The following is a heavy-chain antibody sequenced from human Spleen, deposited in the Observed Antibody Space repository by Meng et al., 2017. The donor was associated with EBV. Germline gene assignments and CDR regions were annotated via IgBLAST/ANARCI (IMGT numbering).Heavy chain of an antibody. J-gene: IGHJ4*02. D-gene: IGHD3-10*01. V-gene: IGHV1-69*01. Sequence: QVQLVQSGSELKKPGASVKVSCKASGYPFTSYAMNWARQAPGQGLEWLGGFLPTLGAPNYAQKFHGRVSITADESTSTHYMDLSSLRSEDTAVYYCASESGRGYTPDYWGQGTLVTVSS. CDR3: ASESGRGYTPDY. CDR2: FLPTLGAP. CDR1: GYPFTSYA.